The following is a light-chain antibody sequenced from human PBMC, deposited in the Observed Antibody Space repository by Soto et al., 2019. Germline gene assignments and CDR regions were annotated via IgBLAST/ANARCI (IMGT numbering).Light chain of an antibody. J-gene: IGKJ1*01. V-gene: IGKV3-20*01. CDR3: QQYGSSPKT. Sequence: IVLTQSPGTLSFSPGERATLSCRASQSVSSYLAWYQQKPGQAPRLLIYGASSRATGIPERFSRSGSATDFTLTISSLDAEDLAVYYCQQYGSSPKTFGRVTKVDIK. CDR1: QSVSSY. CDR2: GAS.